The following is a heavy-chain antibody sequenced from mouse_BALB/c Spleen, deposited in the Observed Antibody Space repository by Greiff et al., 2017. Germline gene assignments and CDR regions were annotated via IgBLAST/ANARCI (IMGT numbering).Heavy chain of an antibody. V-gene: IGHV7-3*02. J-gene: IGHJ1*01. D-gene: IGHD2-5*01. CDR2: IRNKANGYTT. CDR1: GFTFTDYY. CDR3: ARDMGSNGARYFDV. Sequence: EVQRVESGGGLVQPGGSLRLSCATSGFTFTDYYMSWVRQPPGKALEWLGFIRNKANGYTTEYSASVKGRFTISRDNSQSILYLQMNTLRAEDSATYYCARDMGSNGARYFDVWGAGTTVTVSS.